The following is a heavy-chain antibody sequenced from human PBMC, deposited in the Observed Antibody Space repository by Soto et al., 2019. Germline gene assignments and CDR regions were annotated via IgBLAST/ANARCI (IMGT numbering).Heavy chain of an antibody. CDR1: GFTFSSYG. CDR3: ERGLWYFDY. CDR2: IWLDGSNK. Sequence: QVQLVESGGGVVQPGRSLRLSCAASGFTFSSYGMHWVRQAPGKGLEWVAVIWLDGSNKYYADSVKGRFTISRDNSKNTLYLQMNSLRAEYTAVYYCERGLWYFDYWGQGNLVTVSS. D-gene: IGHD5-18*01. J-gene: IGHJ4*02. V-gene: IGHV3-33*01.